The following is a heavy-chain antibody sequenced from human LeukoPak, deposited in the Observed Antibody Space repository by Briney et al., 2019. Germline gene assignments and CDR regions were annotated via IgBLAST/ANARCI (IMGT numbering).Heavy chain of an antibody. J-gene: IGHJ4*02. CDR2: IQSKTDGGTT. CDR1: GFTFSNAW. V-gene: IGHV3-15*01. Sequence: PGGSLRLSCAASGFTFSNAWMSWVRQAPGKGLEWVGRIQSKTDGGTTDYAAPVKGRFTISRGDSKNTLYLQMNSLKTEDTAVYYCTTDLNARGNYYDSSGFISTIDYWGQGTLVTVSS. CDR3: TTDLNARGNYYDSSGFISTIDY. D-gene: IGHD3-22*01.